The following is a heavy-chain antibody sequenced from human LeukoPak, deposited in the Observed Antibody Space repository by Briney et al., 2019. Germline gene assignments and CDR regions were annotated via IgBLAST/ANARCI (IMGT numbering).Heavy chain of an antibody. Sequence: PSETLPLTCTVSGASIRNYYWSWIRQSPGKGLEWIGYIYYSGSTNYNPSLESRVAMSVDTSKNQFSLRLSSATAADTAIYYCARRYSSSWYVGFFDPWGQGTLVTVSS. CDR3: ARRYSSSWYVGFFDP. V-gene: IGHV4-59*08. J-gene: IGHJ5*02. D-gene: IGHD6-13*01. CDR1: GASIRNYY. CDR2: IYYSGST.